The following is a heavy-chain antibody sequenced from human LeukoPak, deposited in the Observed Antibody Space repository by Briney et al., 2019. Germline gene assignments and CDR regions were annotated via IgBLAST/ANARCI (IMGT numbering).Heavy chain of an antibody. J-gene: IGHJ4*02. V-gene: IGHV4-59*08. CDR1: GGSISSYY. CDR3: ARRLVGAGGFDY. CDR2: IYYSGST. D-gene: IGHD1-26*01. Sequence: SETLSLTCTDSGGSISSYYWSWIRQPPGKGLEWIGYIYYSGSTNYNPSLKSRVTISVDTSKNQFSLKLSSVTAADTAVYYCARRLVGAGGFDYWGQGTLVTVSS.